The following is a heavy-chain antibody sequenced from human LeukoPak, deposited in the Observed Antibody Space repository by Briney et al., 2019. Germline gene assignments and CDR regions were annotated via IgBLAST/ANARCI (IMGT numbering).Heavy chain of an antibody. V-gene: IGHV4-4*07. D-gene: IGHD3-22*01. J-gene: IGHJ4*02. CDR2: TYTSGST. CDR1: GGSISSYY. Sequence: SETLSLTCTVSGGSISSYYWSWIRQPAGKGLEWIGRTYTSGSTNYNPSLKSRVTMSVDTSKNQFSLKLSSVTAADTAVYYCASGYYDSSVFDYWGQGTLVTVSS. CDR3: ASGYYDSSVFDY.